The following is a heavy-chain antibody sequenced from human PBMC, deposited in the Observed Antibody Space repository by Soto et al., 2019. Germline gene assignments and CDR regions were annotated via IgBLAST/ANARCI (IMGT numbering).Heavy chain of an antibody. CDR2: IYWDGDR. CDR3: AHRATMTIFGLIIDNGVWFDP. Sequence: QITLKESGPTLVKPTQTLTLTCTFSGYSLSTSGAAVGWIRQPPGRAQEWLALIYWDGDRRYNPSLQSRLTIDKDTSRNQVALTLTSVDPADTATYYCAHRATMTIFGLIIDNGVWFDPWGQGTLVIVSS. J-gene: IGHJ5*02. D-gene: IGHD3-3*01. CDR1: GYSLSTSGAA. V-gene: IGHV2-5*02.